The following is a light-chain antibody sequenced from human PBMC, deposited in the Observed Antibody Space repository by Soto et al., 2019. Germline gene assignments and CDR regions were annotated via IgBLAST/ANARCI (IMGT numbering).Light chain of an antibody. CDR2: EAS. J-gene: IGKJ4*01. CDR1: QDISNY. CDR3: QQYDNLVT. V-gene: IGKV1-33*01. Sequence: DIQMTQSPSSLSASVGDRVTITCQASQDISNYLNWYQHQPGKAPKLLIYEASNLETGVPSRFSGSGSGTDFTFTISGMQPEDIATYYCQQYDNLVTFGGGTKVEIK.